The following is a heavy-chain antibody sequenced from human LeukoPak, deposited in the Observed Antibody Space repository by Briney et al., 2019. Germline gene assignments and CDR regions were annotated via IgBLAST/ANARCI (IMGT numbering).Heavy chain of an antibody. Sequence: KSGGSLRLSCAASGFTFSFHSMNWFRQAPGKGPEWVSSISSSGSFISYADSVEGRFTISRDNAKNSLYLQMNSLRAEDTAVYYCARGTLIHQNYGSGSFIDYWGQGTLVTVSS. CDR3: ARGTLIHQNYGSGSFIDY. J-gene: IGHJ4*02. CDR2: ISSSGSFI. D-gene: IGHD3-10*01. CDR1: GFTFSFHS. V-gene: IGHV3-21*01.